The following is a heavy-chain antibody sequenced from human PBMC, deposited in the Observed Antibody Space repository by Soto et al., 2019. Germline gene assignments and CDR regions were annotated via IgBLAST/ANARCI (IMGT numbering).Heavy chain of an antibody. Sequence: GASVKVSCKASGYTFTSYYMHWVRQAPGQGLEWMGIINPSGGSTSYAQKFQGRVTMTRDTSTSTVYMELSSLRSEDTAVYYCAREDYYDSSGQGAFDIWGQGTMVTVSS. CDR2: INPSGGST. J-gene: IGHJ3*02. D-gene: IGHD3-22*01. CDR3: AREDYYDSSGQGAFDI. V-gene: IGHV1-46*01. CDR1: GYTFTSYY.